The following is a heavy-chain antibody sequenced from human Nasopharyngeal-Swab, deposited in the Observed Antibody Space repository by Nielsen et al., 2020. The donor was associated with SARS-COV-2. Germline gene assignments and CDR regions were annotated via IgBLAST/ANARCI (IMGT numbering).Heavy chain of an antibody. D-gene: IGHD3-3*01. CDR2: IKQDGSEK. V-gene: IGHV3-7*01. CDR1: GFTFSSYW. J-gene: IGHJ4*02. CDR3: ASSHYDFWSGYYLGVDY. Sequence: GGSLRLSCAASGFTFSSYWMSWVRQAPGKGLEWVANIKQDGSEKYYVDSVKGRFTISRDNAKNSLYLQMNSLRAEDTAVYCCASSHYDFWSGYYLGVDYWGQGTLVTVSS.